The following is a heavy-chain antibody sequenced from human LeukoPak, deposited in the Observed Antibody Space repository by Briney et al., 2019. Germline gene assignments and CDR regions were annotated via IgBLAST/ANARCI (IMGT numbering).Heavy chain of an antibody. CDR1: GFTFSSYG. CDR2: IWYDGSNK. Sequence: GRSLRLSCAASGFTFSSYGMHWVRQAPGKGLEWVAVIWYDGSNKYYADSVKGRFTISRDNSKNTLYLQMNSLRAEDTAVYYCAKGGSWYYDSSGYPHPDYWGQGTLVTVSS. D-gene: IGHD3-22*01. CDR3: AKGGSWYYDSSGYPHPDY. V-gene: IGHV3-33*06. J-gene: IGHJ4*02.